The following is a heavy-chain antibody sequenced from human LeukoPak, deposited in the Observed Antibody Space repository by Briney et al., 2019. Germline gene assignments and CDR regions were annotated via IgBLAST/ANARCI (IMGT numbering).Heavy chain of an antibody. V-gene: IGHV3-74*01. Sequence: GGTLRLSCAASGFTFSNYWMHWVRQVPGKGLVWVSRINDDGSATFYADSVKGRFTISRDNAKNTLFLQMSSLRAEDTAVYFCAREILAPGKTHDYWGQGTLVTVSS. CDR2: INDDGSAT. CDR3: AREILAPGKTHDY. J-gene: IGHJ4*02. CDR1: GFTFSNYW.